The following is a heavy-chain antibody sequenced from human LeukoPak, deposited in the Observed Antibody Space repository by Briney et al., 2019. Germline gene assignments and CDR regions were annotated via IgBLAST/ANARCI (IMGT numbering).Heavy chain of an antibody. J-gene: IGHJ4*02. Sequence: PGGSLRLSCTASGFTFGDYAMSWVRQAPGKGPEWVGFIRSKAYGGTTEYAASVRGRFTISRDDSKSIAYLQMNSLKTEDTAVYYCTRHVVITTVFDYWGQGTLVTVSS. V-gene: IGHV3-49*04. CDR3: TRHVVITTVFDY. CDR1: GFTFGDYA. D-gene: IGHD3-22*01. CDR2: IRSKAYGGTT.